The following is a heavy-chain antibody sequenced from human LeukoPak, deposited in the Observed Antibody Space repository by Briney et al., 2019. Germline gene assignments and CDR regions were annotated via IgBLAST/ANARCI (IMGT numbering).Heavy chain of an antibody. J-gene: IGHJ3*02. CDR3: AREVPYGSGSYSTAFDI. D-gene: IGHD3-10*01. V-gene: IGHV1-69*04. Sequence: GSSVKVSCKASGGTFSSYAISWVRQAPGQGLEWMGRIIPILGAANYAQKFQGRVTITADKFTSTAYMELSSRRSEDTAVYYCAREVPYGSGSYSTAFDIWGQGTMVNVSS. CDR1: GGTFSSYA. CDR2: IIPILGAA.